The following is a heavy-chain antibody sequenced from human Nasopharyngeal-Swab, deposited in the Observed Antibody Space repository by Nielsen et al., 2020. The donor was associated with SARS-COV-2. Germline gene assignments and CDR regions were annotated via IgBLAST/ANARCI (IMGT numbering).Heavy chain of an antibody. CDR1: CGSFSGYY. D-gene: IGHD6-6*01. CDR3: ARGRGVAAQNWFDP. CDR2: INHSGST. V-gene: IGHV4-34*01. J-gene: IGHJ5*02. Sequence: SETLSLTCAVYCGSFSGYYWSWIRQPPGKGLEWIGEINHSGSTNYNPTLKSRVTISVDTSKNQFSLKLSSVTAADTAVYYCARGRGVAAQNWFDPWGQGTLVTVSS.